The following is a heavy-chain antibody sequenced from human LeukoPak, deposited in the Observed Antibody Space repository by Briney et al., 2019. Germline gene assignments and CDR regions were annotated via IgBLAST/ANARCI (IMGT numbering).Heavy chain of an antibody. V-gene: IGHV4-4*07. J-gene: IGHJ6*02. CDR2: IYTSGST. Sequence: SETLCLTCAASGGSISSYYWSWIRQPAGKGLEWIGRIYTSGSTNYNPSLKSRVTMSVDTSKNQFSLKLSSVTAADTAVYYCARDPGPGSSGWYSLLSYYYGMDVWGQGTTVTVSS. CDR1: GGSISSYY. CDR3: ARDPGPGSSGWYSLLSYYYGMDV. D-gene: IGHD6-19*01.